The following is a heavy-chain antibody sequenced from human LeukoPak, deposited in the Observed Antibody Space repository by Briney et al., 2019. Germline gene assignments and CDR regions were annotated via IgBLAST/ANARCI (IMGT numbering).Heavy chain of an antibody. Sequence: SQTLSLTCTVSGGSISSGDYYWSWIRQPPGKGLEWIGYIYYSGSTYYNPSLKSRVTMSVDTSKNQFSLKLSSVTAADTAVYYCARFYPPTHPFDPWGQGTLVTVSS. CDR1: GGSISSGDYY. CDR2: IYYSGST. V-gene: IGHV4-30-4*08. J-gene: IGHJ5*02. CDR3: ARFYPPTHPFDP.